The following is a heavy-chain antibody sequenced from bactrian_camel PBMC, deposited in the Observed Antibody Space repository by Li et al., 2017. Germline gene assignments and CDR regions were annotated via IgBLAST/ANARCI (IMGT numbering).Heavy chain of an antibody. CDR3: ASDLSGYCSRKLWEYNY. CDR1: GFTFTRYS. D-gene: IGHD2*01. CDR2: LGSDGSA. J-gene: IGHJ4*01. V-gene: IGHV3S44*01. Sequence: VQLVESGGGFVQPGGSLRLSCAASGFTFTRYSMGWVRQAPGKGREGVAALGSDGSASYADSVKGRFTISTDNAKNMMLLQMNDLKPEDTATYYCASDLSGYCSRKLWEYNYVGQGTQVTVS.